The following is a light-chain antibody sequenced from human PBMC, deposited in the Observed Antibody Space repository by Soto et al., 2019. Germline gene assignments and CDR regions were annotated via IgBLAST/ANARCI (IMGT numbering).Light chain of an antibody. Sequence: EIVLTESPGTLSLSPGERASLSCRASQSVSSSYLAWYQQNPGQAPRLLIYGASSRATGIPDRFSGSGSGTDSTLTISRLEPEDFAVYYCQQYGSSPQTFGQGTKVDVK. V-gene: IGKV3-20*01. J-gene: IGKJ1*01. CDR1: QSVSSSY. CDR3: QQYGSSPQT. CDR2: GAS.